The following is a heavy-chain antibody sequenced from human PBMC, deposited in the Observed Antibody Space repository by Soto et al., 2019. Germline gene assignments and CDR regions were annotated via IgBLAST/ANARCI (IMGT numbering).Heavy chain of an antibody. CDR3: ARERVYCSSTSCSTGAFDI. CDR1: GFTFSSYW. D-gene: IGHD2-2*01. J-gene: IGHJ3*02. Sequence: GGSLRLSCAASGFTFSSYWMSWVRQAPGKGLEWVANIKQDGSEKYYVDSVKGRFTISRDNAKNSLYLQMNSLRAEDTAVYYCARERVYCSSTSCSTGAFDIWGQGTMVTVSS. V-gene: IGHV3-7*01. CDR2: IKQDGSEK.